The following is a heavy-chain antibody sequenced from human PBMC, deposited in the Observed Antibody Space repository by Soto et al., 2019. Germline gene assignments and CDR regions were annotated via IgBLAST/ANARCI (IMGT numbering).Heavy chain of an antibody. D-gene: IGHD6-13*01. CDR2: IYYSGST. J-gene: IGHJ4*02. CDR3: ERAGKRSWYGYFDY. V-gene: IGHV4-59*01. Sequence: SETLSLTCTVSGGSINNYYWSWIRQPPGRGLEWIGYIYYSGSTNYNPSLKRRLALSVHTSKNQFSLNLSSVTTADTAVYYCERAGKRSWYGYFDYWGQGAQVTVSS. CDR1: GGSINNYY.